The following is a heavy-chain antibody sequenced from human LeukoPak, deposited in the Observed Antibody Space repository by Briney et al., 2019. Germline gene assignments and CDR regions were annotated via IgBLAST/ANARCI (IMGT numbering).Heavy chain of an antibody. Sequence: PGGSLRLSCAASGFTFSSYSMNWVRQAPGKGLEWVSSISSSSSYIYYADSVKGRFTISRDNAKNSLYLQMNSLRAEDTAVYYCARVCSSTSCYVGGWDYYYGMDVWGQGTTVTVSS. CDR2: ISSSSSYI. D-gene: IGHD2-2*01. CDR3: ARVCSSTSCYVGGWDYYYGMDV. V-gene: IGHV3-21*01. CDR1: GFTFSSYS. J-gene: IGHJ6*02.